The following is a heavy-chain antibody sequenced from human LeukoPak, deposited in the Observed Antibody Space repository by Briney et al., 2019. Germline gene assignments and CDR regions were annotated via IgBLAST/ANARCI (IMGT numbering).Heavy chain of an antibody. D-gene: IGHD5-12*01. CDR3: ARGHRGYSGYDLYYYYCYMDV. CDR2: INPSGGST. Sequence: ASVKVSCKASGYTFTSYYMHWVRQAPGQGLEWMGLINPSGGSTNYAQKFQGRVTMTRDTSTSTIYMELSSLRSEDTAVYYCARGHRGYSGYDLYYYYCYMDVWGKGTTVTVSS. V-gene: IGHV1-46*01. CDR1: GYTFTSYY. J-gene: IGHJ6*03.